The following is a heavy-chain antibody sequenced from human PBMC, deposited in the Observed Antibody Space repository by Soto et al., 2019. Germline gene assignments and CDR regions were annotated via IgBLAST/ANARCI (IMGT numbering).Heavy chain of an antibody. V-gene: IGHV3-49*03. CDR1: GFAFGDYA. CDR3: TRMPPNKYGRGGSCSAFDI. CDR2: ITSRRYGGTA. Sequence: EVQLVESGGGLVQPGRSLRLSCAASGFAFGDYAMIWFRQSPGRGLECLGFITSRRYGGTAESAASVRGRFTISRDDSQSVAYLQMNSLKTDDTGIYYCTRMPPNKYGRGGSCSAFDIRGQGTTVTVSS. J-gene: IGHJ3*02. D-gene: IGHD2-15*01.